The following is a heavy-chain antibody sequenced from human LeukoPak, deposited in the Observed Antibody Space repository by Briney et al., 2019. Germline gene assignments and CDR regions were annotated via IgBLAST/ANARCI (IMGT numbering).Heavy chain of an antibody. V-gene: IGHV1-69*13. J-gene: IGHJ4*02. D-gene: IGHD4-23*01. CDR3: ARDYGGNLFPTDF. Sequence: SVKVSCKASGGTFSSYAISWVRQAPGQGLEWMGGIIPIFGTANYAQKFQGRVTITADESTSTAYMELSSLRSEDTAVYYCARDYGGNLFPTDFWGQGSLVTVSS. CDR1: GGTFSSYA. CDR2: IIPIFGTA.